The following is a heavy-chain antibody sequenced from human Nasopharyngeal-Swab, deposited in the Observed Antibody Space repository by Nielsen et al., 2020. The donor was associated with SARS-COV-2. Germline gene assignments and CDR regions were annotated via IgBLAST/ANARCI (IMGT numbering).Heavy chain of an antibody. CDR3: ASLLWSGELPSDYYYYGMDV. Sequence: GGSLRLSCAASGFTFSDYYMSWIRQAPGKGLEWVSYISSSGSTIYYADSVKGRFTISRDNAKNSLYLQMNSLRAEDTAVYYCASLLWSGELPSDYYYYGMDVWGQGTTVTASS. CDR2: ISSSGSTI. D-gene: IGHD3-10*01. CDR1: GFTFSDYY. J-gene: IGHJ6*02. V-gene: IGHV3-11*04.